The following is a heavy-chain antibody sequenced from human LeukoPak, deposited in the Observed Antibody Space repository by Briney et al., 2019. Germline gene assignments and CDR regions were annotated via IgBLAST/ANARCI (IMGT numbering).Heavy chain of an antibody. CDR3: AIIGGTYYHY. CDR1: RYTFTSFV. D-gene: IGHD1-26*01. V-gene: IGHV1-8*03. CDR2: MNPNRGNT. J-gene: IGHJ4*02. Sequence: GASVKVSCKASRYTFTSFVINWVRQATGQGVEGMVSMNPNRGNTRSAQKFQGRTTNTRNTPISTAYMELSSLRSEAKAVYYCAIIGGTYYHYWGQGTLVTASS.